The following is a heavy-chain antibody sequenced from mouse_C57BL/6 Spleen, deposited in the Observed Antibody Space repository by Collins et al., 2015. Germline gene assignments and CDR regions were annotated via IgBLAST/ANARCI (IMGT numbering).Heavy chain of an antibody. D-gene: IGHD2-3*01. CDR3: ARSYDGYYGRFAY. J-gene: IGHJ3*01. Sequence: GLDWIGNIDPSDSETHYNQKFKDKATLTVDKSSSTAYMQLSSLTSEDSAVYYCARSYDGYYGRFAYWGQGTLVTVSA. V-gene: IGHV1-52*01. CDR2: IDPSDSET.